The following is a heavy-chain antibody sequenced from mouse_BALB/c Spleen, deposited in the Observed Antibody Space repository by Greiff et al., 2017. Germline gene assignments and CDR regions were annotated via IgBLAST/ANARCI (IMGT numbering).Heavy chain of an antibody. J-gene: IGHJ3*01. CDR3: AREGLRAWFAY. CDR2: INSNGGST. CDR1: GFTFSSYG. Sequence: EVKLVESGGGLVQPGGSLKLSCAASGFTFSSYGMSWVRQTPDKRLELVATINSNGGSTYYPDSVKGRFTISRDNARNILYLQMSSLRSEDTAMYYCAREGLRAWFAYWGQGTLVTVSA. D-gene: IGHD1-1*01. V-gene: IGHV5-6-3*01.